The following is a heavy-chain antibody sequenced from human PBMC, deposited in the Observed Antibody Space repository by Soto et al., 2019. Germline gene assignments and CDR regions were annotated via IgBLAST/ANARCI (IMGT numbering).Heavy chain of an antibody. CDR1: GASVSSGDYY. CDR2: IYFSGAT. Sequence: QVQLQEAGPGLVKPSETLALNCSVSGASVSSGDYYWSWIRQPPGKGLEWIGYIYFSGATSYDASLKRRVSISIDTFKHHFSLKLKSVTAADTAVYYCVRVHADDSSGYYLDYWGQGLLVSVSS. D-gene: IGHD3-22*01. CDR3: VRVHADDSSGYYLDY. J-gene: IGHJ4*02. V-gene: IGHV4-61*03.